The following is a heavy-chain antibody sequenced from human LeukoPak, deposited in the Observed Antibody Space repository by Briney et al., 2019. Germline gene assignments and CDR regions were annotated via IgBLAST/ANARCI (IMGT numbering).Heavy chain of an antibody. D-gene: IGHD2-21*02. Sequence: GALRLPCAASGFTVSRYYISWVRQAPGKGLEWVSVIYSGGSTYYADSVKGRFTISRDNSKNTLYLQMNSLRAEDTAVYYCARGDSVVTAAYWGQGTLVTVSS. CDR1: GFTVSRYY. CDR3: ARGDSVVTAAY. V-gene: IGHV3-53*01. J-gene: IGHJ4*02. CDR2: IYSGGST.